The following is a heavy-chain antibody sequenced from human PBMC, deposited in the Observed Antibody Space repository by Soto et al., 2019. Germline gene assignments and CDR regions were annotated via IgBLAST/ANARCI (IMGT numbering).Heavy chain of an antibody. J-gene: IGHJ6*02. CDR2: INPNSGGT. Sequence: ASMKVSCKASGYTFIGYYIHWVRRAPGQGLEWMGWINPNSGGTNYAQRFQGWVTMTRDRSISTAYMELSRLKSDDTAVYYCARVGGGLASLGYYGMDVWGQGTTVTVSS. CDR1: GYTFIGYY. V-gene: IGHV1-2*04. D-gene: IGHD3-10*01. CDR3: ARVGGGLASLGYYGMDV.